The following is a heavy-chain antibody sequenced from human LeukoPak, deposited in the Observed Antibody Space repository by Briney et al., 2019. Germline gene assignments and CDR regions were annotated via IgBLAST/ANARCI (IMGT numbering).Heavy chain of an antibody. CDR3: ARHPGVEFNTIFGVVKRNTYYYYYMDV. Sequence: PSETLSLTCTVSGGSISSYYWSWIRQPPGKGLEWIRYIYYSGSTNYNPSLKSRVTISVDTSKNQFSLKLSSVTAADTAVYYCARHPGVEFNTIFGVVKRNTYYYYYMDVWGKGTTVTVSS. J-gene: IGHJ6*03. CDR1: GGSISSYY. V-gene: IGHV4-59*01. CDR2: IYYSGST. D-gene: IGHD3-3*01.